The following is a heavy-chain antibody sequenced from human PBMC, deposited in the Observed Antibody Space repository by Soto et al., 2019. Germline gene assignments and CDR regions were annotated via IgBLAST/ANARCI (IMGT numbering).Heavy chain of an antibody. CDR3: ARGWGYDSSYYYFDY. J-gene: IGHJ4*02. CDR1: GYTFTTYG. Sequence: ASVKVSCKTSGYTFTTYGISWVRQAPGEGPEWTGRISGYNGNTKYAQKVQGRVTMTTDTSTSTAHMELRSLRSDDTAVYYCARGWGYDSSYYYFDYWGQGSLVTVSS. V-gene: IGHV1-18*01. CDR2: ISGYNGNT. D-gene: IGHD3-22*01.